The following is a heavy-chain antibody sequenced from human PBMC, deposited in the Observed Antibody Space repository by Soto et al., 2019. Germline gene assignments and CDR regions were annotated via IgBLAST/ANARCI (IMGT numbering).Heavy chain of an antibody. CDR3: ARDRSYIGMDV. CDR2: IYYSGST. CDR1: GGSMSSYY. D-gene: IGHD2-2*02. Sequence: QVQLQESGPGLVKPSETLSLTCTVSGGSMSSYYWSWIRQPPGKGLEWIGYIYYSGSTNYNPSLKSRVTISVDTSKNQFSLKLSSVTAADTAVYYCARDRSYIGMDVWGQGTTVTVSS. V-gene: IGHV4-59*01. J-gene: IGHJ6*02.